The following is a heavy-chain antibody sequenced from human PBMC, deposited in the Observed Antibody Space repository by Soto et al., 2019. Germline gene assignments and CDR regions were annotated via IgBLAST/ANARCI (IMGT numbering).Heavy chain of an antibody. V-gene: IGHV3-30-3*01. D-gene: IGHD6-19*01. CDR2: ISYDGSNK. CDR1: GFTFSSYA. Sequence: QVQLVESGGGVVQPGRSLRISCAASGFTFSSYAMHWVRQAPGKGLEWVAVISYDGSNKYYADSVKGRFTISRDNSKNTLYLQMNSLRAEDTAVYYCARDRVAGLWSDYYYGMDVWGQGTTVTVSS. CDR3: ARDRVAGLWSDYYYGMDV. J-gene: IGHJ6*02.